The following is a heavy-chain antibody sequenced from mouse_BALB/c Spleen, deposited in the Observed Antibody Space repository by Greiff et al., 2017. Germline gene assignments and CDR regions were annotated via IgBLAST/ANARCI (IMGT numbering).Heavy chain of an antibody. CDR2: IYPGNVNT. CDR3: ARGGYRYDDAMDY. D-gene: IGHD2-14*01. J-gene: IGHJ4*01. Sequence: VKVVESGPELVKPGASVRISCKASGYTFTSYYIHWVKQRPGQGLEWIGWIYPGNVNTKYNEKFKGKATLTADKSSSTAYMQLSSLTSEDSAVYFCARGGYRYDDAMDYWGQGTSVTVSS. CDR1: GYTFTSYY. V-gene: IGHV1S56*01.